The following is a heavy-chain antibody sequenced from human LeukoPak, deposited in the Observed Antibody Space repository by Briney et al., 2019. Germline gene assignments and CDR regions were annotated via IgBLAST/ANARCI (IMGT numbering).Heavy chain of an antibody. V-gene: IGHV3-23*01. J-gene: IGHJ4*02. Sequence: GGSLRLSCAASGFTFSNYAMSWVRQAPGKGLDWVSSISEGGGRTYYADSVKGRFTISRDSSENTLYLQVDSLRAEDTAVYYCAKRRTATNPYYLDCWGRGTLVTVSS. CDR2: ISEGGGRT. CDR3: AKRRTATNPYYLDC. CDR1: GFTFSNYA. D-gene: IGHD2-21*02.